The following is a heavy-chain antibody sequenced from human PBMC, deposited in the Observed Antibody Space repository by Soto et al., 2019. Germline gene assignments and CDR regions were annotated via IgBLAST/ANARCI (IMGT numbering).Heavy chain of an antibody. J-gene: IGHJ4*02. CDR2: IHPNGRT. V-gene: IGHV4-38-2*01. CDR3: ARGRKEYSSSWYVD. CDR1: GYSIANGNY. Sequence: SETLSLTCDVSGYSIANGNYLGWIRQPPGKGLEWIGSIHPNGRTYYNPSLKSRVTISVDTSKNQFSLKLSSVTAADTAVYYCARGRKEYSSSWYVDWGQGTLVTVSS. D-gene: IGHD6-13*01.